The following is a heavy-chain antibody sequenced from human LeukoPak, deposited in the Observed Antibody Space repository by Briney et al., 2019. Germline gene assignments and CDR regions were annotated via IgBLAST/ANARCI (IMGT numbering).Heavy chain of an antibody. V-gene: IGHV3-11*01. CDR3: AKVKGGYSSSWSDY. J-gene: IGHJ4*02. CDR1: GFTFSDYY. D-gene: IGHD6-13*01. Sequence: GGSLRLSCAASGFTFSDYYMNWIRQAPGKGLEWVSYISSSGNTIYYADSVKGRFIISRDNAKNTLYLQMNSLRAEDTAVYYCAKVKGGYSSSWSDYWGQGTLVTVSS. CDR2: ISSSGNTI.